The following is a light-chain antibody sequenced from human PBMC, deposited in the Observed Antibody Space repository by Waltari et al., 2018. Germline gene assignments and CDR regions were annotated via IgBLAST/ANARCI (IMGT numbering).Light chain of an antibody. CDR2: SAS. CDR3: QQRSNWPRT. Sequence: SPGERATLSCRASQGVSSYLAWYQQQPGQAPRLLIYSASNRATGIPARFSGSGSGTDFTLTISSLEPEDFAVYYCQQRSNWPRTFGQGTKVEIK. V-gene: IGKV3-11*01. CDR1: QGVSSY. J-gene: IGKJ1*01.